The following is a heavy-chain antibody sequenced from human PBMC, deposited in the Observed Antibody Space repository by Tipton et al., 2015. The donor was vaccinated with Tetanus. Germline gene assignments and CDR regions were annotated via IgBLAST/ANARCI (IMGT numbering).Heavy chain of an antibody. V-gene: IGHV4-34*01. Sequence: TLSLTCTVSGGSISPFYWNWIRQAPGKGLEWIGQINHSGGTSYSSSLKSRVTISLDTSKNHFSLRLRSVTAADTAVYFCARERNVGVSVRDGMDVWGQGTTVTVSS. J-gene: IGHJ6*02. CDR1: GGSISPFY. D-gene: IGHD5/OR15-5a*01. CDR2: INHSGGT. CDR3: ARERNVGVSVRDGMDV.